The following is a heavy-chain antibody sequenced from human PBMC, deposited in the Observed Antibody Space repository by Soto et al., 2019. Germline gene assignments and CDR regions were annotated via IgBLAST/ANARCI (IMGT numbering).Heavy chain of an antibody. CDR1: GVSVSTGGYF. V-gene: IGHV4-31*03. CDR3: ARDSAGPGYSYGKFDY. J-gene: IGHJ4*02. CDR2: IYYSGMT. D-gene: IGHD5-18*01. Sequence: SETLSLTCTVSGVSVSTGGYFWTWIRQHPGKGLGWIGNIYYSGMTYYNPSLRGRVSISLDPSESQFSLKLNSVYAAGTAVYYCARDSAGPGYSYGKFDYWGKRALGTVSS.